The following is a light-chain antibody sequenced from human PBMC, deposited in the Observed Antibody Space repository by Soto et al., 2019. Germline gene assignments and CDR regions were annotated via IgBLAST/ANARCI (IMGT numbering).Light chain of an antibody. Sequence: EFVLTQSPGTLSLSPGERATLSCRASQSLTNSFIAWYQQRPGQVPRLLIYDTSSRASGIPDRFSGSGSGTDFTLTISRLETEDFEAFYCQQYGNSEIIFGQGTRLDIX. V-gene: IGKV3-20*01. CDR1: QSLTNSF. CDR2: DTS. CDR3: QQYGNSEII. J-gene: IGKJ5*01.